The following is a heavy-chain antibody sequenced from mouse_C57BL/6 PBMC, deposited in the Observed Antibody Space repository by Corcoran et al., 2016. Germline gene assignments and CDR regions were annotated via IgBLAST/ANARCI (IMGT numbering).Heavy chain of an antibody. CDR1: GYTFTTYG. Sequence: QIQLVQSGPELKKPGETVKISCKASGYTFTTYGMSWVKQAPGKGLKWMGWINTYSGVPTYADDFKGRFAFSLETSASTAYLQINNLKNEDTATYFCARWVLRSTWFAYWGQGTLVTVSA. CDR2: INTYSGVP. J-gene: IGHJ3*01. V-gene: IGHV9-3*01. CDR3: ARWVLRSTWFAY. D-gene: IGHD1-1*01.